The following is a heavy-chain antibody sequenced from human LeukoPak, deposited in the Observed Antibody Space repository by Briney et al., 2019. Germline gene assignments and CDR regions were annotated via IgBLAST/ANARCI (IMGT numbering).Heavy chain of an antibody. CDR1: GYTFTSYG. CDR3: AREGLRDGYYYDSSGSYLGAFDI. D-gene: IGHD3-22*01. CDR2: ISAYNGNT. V-gene: IGHV1-18*01. J-gene: IGHJ3*02. Sequence: ASVKVSCKASGYTFTSYGISWVRQAPGQGIEWMGWISAYNGNTNYAQKLQGRVTMTTDTSTSTAYMELRSLRSDDTAVYYCAREGLRDGYYYDSSGSYLGAFDIWGQGTMVTVSS.